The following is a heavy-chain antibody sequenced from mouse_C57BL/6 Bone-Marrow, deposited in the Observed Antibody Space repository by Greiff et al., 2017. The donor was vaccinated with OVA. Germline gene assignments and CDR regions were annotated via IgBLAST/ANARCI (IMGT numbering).Heavy chain of an antibody. J-gene: IGHJ3*01. CDR3: ARNCGT. CDR2: IWSGGST. Sequence: QVQLKESGPGLVQPSQSLSITCTVSGFSLTSYGVHWVRQSPGKGLEWLGVIWSGGSTDYNAAFISRLSISKDNSTSQVFFNMTSLQADDTAIYYCARNCGTWGQGTLVTVSA. V-gene: IGHV2-2*01. CDR1: GFSLTSYG. D-gene: IGHD1-1*01.